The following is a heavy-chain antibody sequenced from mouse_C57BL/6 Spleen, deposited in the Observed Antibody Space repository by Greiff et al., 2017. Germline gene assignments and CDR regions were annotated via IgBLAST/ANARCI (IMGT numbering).Heavy chain of an antibody. J-gene: IGHJ2*01. CDR3: ARGDGLLQGDY. D-gene: IGHD2-14*01. CDR1: GFTFTSYW. Sequence: QVQLQQPGAELVKPGASVKLSCKASGFTFTSYWMHWVKQSPGQGLEWIGMIHPNSGSTNYNEKFKSKATLTVDKSSSTAYMQLSSLTSEDSAVYYCARGDGLLQGDYWGQGTTVTVSS. CDR2: IHPNSGST. V-gene: IGHV1-64*01.